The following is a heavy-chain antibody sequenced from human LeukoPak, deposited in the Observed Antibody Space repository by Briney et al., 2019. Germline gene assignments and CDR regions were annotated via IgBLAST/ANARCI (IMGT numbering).Heavy chain of an antibody. D-gene: IGHD3-16*01. CDR2: MSLDGSHI. CDR1: QFTFSSHA. CDR3: ARGGTYYYQYYYMDV. V-gene: IGHV3-30*01. Sequence: GGSLRLSCAASQFTFSSHAMNWVRQAPGKGLDWVAVMSLDGSHIYYADSVKGRFTISRDNSKNTLFLQMNSLNSDDTAVYYCARGGTYYYQYYYMDVWGEGTTVTVSS. J-gene: IGHJ6*03.